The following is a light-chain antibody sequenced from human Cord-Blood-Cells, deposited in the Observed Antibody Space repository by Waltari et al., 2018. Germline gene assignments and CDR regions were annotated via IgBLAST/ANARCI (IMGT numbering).Light chain of an antibody. J-gene: IGLJ2*01. CDR1: SSDVGSYNL. CDR3: CSYAGSSTLV. Sequence: QSALTQPASVSGSPGQSITISCTGTSSDVGSYNLVSWYQQHPGKAPRLRIYEGSKRPSGVSNRLAGSKSGNTASLTSSGLQAEDEADYYCCSYAGSSTLVFGGGTKRTVL. CDR2: EGS. V-gene: IGLV2-23*01.